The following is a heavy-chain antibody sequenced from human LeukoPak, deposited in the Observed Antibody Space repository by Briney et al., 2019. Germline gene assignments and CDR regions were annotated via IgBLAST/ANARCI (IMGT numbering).Heavy chain of an antibody. J-gene: IGHJ6*03. D-gene: IGHD6-6*01. CDR2: IYYSGST. CDR1: GGSISSYY. V-gene: IGHV4-59*01. CDR3: ARERQLGAYYYYYMDV. Sequence: PSETLSLTCTVSGGSISSYYWSWIRQPPGKGLEWIGYIYYSGSTNYNPSLKSRVTISVDTSKNQFSLKLSSVTAADTAVYYCARERQLGAYYYYYMDVWGKGTTVTVSS.